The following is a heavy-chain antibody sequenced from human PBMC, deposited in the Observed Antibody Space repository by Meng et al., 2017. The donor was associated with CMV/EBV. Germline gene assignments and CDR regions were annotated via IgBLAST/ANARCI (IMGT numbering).Heavy chain of an antibody. CDR1: SSSSYY. D-gene: IGHD3-9*01. J-gene: IGHJ5*02. CDR3: ARHHPRLRYFDWFPNWFDP. CDR2: IYYSGST. Sequence: SSSSYYWGWIRQRPGKGLEWIGSIYYSGSTYYNPSLKSRVTISVDTSKNQFSLKLSSVTAADTAVYYCARHHPRLRYFDWFPNWFDPWGQGTLVTVSS. V-gene: IGHV4-39*01.